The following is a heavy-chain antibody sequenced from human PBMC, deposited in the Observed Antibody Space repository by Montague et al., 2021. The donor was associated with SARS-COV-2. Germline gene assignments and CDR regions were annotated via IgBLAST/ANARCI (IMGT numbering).Heavy chain of an antibody. CDR3: ARELDDSYDMDY. V-gene: IGHV3-21*01. CDR2: ITSNSWYI. Sequence: SLRLSCAASGFSFTTYTMNWVRLAPGRGLEWVASITSNSWYIYYMDSFKCRFTVSRDNAKGSLFLQMDNLRADDTAVYYCARELDDSYDMDYWGQGTLVSVSS. J-gene: IGHJ4*02. D-gene: IGHD3-22*01. CDR1: GFSFTTYT.